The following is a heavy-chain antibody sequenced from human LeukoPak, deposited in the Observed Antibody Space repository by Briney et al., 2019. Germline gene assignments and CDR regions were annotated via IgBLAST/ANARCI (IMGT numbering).Heavy chain of an antibody. D-gene: IGHD6-13*01. J-gene: IGHJ6*02. Sequence: SETLSLTCTVSGGSITTSSYYWGWIRQPPGKGLEWIGIIYYSGSTYYNPSLKGRVTISVDTSKNQFSLKLSSVTAADTAVYYCARHSRIAAGWGMDVWGQGTTVTVSS. V-gene: IGHV4-39*01. CDR3: ARHSRIAAGWGMDV. CDR1: GGSITTSSYY. CDR2: IYYSGST.